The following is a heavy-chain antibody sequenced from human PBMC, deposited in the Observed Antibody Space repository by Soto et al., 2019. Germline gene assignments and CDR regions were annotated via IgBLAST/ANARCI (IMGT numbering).Heavy chain of an antibody. CDR2: IFSNDEK. CDR1: GFSLSNARMG. V-gene: IGHV2-26*01. J-gene: IGHJ6*03. Sequence: SGPTLVNPTETLTLTCTVSGFSLSNARMGVSWIRQPPGKALEWLAHIFSNDEKSYSTSLKSRLTISKDTSKSQVVLTMTNMDPVDTATYYCARAFRAGYGGYYYYMDVWGKGTTVTVS. CDR3: ARAFRAGYGGYYYYMDV. D-gene: IGHD1-1*01.